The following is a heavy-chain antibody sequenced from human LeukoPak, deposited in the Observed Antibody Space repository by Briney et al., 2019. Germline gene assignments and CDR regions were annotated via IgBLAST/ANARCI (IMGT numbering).Heavy chain of an antibody. CDR2: ISRSSSTI. J-gene: IGHJ4*02. V-gene: IGHV3-48*02. Sequence: GESLRLSCAASGFSFSSFNLNWVRQAPGKGLEWVSYISRSSSTIYYADSVKGRFTISRDNAKNSLYLQLNSLTDEDTGVYYCAREGWSSWYFDYWGQGCLVTVSS. D-gene: IGHD6-13*01. CDR3: AREGWSSWYFDY. CDR1: GFSFSSFN.